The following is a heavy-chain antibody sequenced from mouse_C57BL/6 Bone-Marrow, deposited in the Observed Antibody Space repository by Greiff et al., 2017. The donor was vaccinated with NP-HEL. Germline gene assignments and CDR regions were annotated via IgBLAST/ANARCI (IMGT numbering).Heavy chain of an antibody. D-gene: IGHD2-2*01. CDR2: IDPSDSYT. CDR3: ARVGGYDEYYYAMDY. CDR1: GYTFTSYW. V-gene: IGHV1-59*01. J-gene: IGHJ4*01. Sequence: QVQLQQPGAELVRPGTSVKLSCKASGYTFTSYWMHWVKQRPGQGLEWIGVIDPSDSYTNYNQKFKGKATLTVDTSSSTAYMQLSSLTSEDSAVYYCARVGGYDEYYYAMDYWGQGTSVTVSS.